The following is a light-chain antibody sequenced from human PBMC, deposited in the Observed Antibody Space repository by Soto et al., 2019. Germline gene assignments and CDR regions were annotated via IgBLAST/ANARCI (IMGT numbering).Light chain of an antibody. CDR3: QQSNNWPYT. V-gene: IGKV3-15*01. J-gene: IGKJ2*01. Sequence: EIVLTQSPGTLSLSPGERATLSCRASQSVSTNLAWFQQKPGQAPRLLIYGASTRATGIPARFSGSGSGTEFTLTINSLQSEDLAVYYCQQSNNWPYTFGQGTKLEVK. CDR2: GAS. CDR1: QSVSTN.